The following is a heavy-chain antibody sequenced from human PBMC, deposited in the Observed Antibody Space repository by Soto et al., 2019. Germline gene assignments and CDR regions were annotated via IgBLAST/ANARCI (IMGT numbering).Heavy chain of an antibody. CDR2: IYYSGTS. Sequence: PSETLSLTCTVSGGSISSSSYYWGWIRQPPGKGLEWIGSIYYSGTSSYNPSLKSRVTMSVDTSKKQLSLRLRSVTAADTAVYYCARLHCDSPNCVPLDPWGQGTLVTVSS. CDR3: ARLHCDSPNCVPLDP. V-gene: IGHV4-39*01. J-gene: IGHJ5*02. D-gene: IGHD2-2*01. CDR1: GGSISSSSYY.